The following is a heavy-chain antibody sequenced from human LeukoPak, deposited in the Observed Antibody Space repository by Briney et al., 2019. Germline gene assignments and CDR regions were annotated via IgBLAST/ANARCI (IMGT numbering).Heavy chain of an antibody. CDR2: INHSGST. D-gene: IGHD6-19*01. CDR3: ASFLVKQWLLPFDY. V-gene: IGHV4-34*01. CDR1: GGSFSGYY. Sequence: SETLSLTCAVYGGSFSGYYWSWIRQPPGKGLEWIGEINHSGSTNYNPSLKSRVTISVDTSKNQFSLKLSSVTAADTAVYYCASFLVKQWLLPFDYWGQGTLVTVSS. J-gene: IGHJ4*02.